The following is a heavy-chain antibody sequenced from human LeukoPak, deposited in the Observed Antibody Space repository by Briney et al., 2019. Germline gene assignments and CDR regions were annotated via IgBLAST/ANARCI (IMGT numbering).Heavy chain of an antibody. D-gene: IGHD4-17*01. J-gene: IGHJ4*02. Sequence: GESLKISCKGSGYSFTSYWIGWVGHMPGKGLEWMGIIYPGESDTRYTPSFQGQITISADKTTSTAYLLWSSRMASDTTMYYCASSNEYGDYVPDYRGQGTLVTVSS. CDR3: ASSNEYGDYVPDY. CDR1: GYSFTSYW. CDR2: IYPGESDT. V-gene: IGHV5-51*01.